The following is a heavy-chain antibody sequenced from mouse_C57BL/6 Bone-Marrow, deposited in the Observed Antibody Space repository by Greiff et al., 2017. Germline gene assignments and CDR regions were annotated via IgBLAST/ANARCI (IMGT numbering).Heavy chain of an antibody. CDR1: GYTFTTYP. V-gene: IGHV1-47*01. Sequence: VQGVESGAELVKPGASVKMSCKASGYTFTTYPIEWMKQNHGKSLEWIGNFHPYNDDTKYNEKFKGKATLTVEKSSNTVYLELSRLTSDDSAVYYGAKSSTFFYYFDYWGQGTTLTVSS. J-gene: IGHJ2*01. CDR2: FHPYNDDT. D-gene: IGHD5-1*01. CDR3: AKSSTFFYYFDY.